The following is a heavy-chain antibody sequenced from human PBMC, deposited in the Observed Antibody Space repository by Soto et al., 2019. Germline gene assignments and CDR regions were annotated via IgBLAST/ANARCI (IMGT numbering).Heavy chain of an antibody. V-gene: IGHV5-51*01. J-gene: IGHJ5*02. D-gene: IGHD3-9*01. Sequence: PGESLKISCKGSGYSFTSYWISWVRQMPGKGLEWMGIIYPGDSDTRYSPSFQGQVTISADKSISTAYLQWSSLKASDTAMYYCARQALRYIDCLSPRDWIDPWGQGTLVTVSS. CDR3: ARQALRYIDCLSPRDWIDP. CDR1: GYSFTSYW. CDR2: IYPGDSDT.